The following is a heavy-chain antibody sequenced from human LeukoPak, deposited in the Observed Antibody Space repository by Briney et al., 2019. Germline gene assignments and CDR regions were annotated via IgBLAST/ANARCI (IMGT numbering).Heavy chain of an antibody. J-gene: IGHJ3*02. CDR3: ARRPSYGDRDAFDI. CDR1: GDTFNSYA. CDR2: IIPAFGTT. V-gene: IGHV1-69*06. D-gene: IGHD4-17*01. Sequence: ASVKVSCKASGDTFNSYAVAWVRQAPGQGLEWMGLIIPAFGTTHYAQKFQGRVTITSDRSTTTAYMELGSLTSEDTAVYYCARRPSYGDRDAFDIWGQGTMVTVSS.